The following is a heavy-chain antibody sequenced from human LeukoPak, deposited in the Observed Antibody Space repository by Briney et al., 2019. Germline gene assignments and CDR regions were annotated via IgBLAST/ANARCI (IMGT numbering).Heavy chain of an antibody. J-gene: IGHJ4*02. CDR1: GGSISSGGYY. CDR3: ARDKSNWGSNYFDY. Sequence: PSETLSLTCTVSGGSISSGGYYWSWIRQPPGKGLEWIGYIYHSGSTYYNPSLKSRVTISVDRSKNQFSLKLSSVTAADTAVYYCARDKSNWGSNYFDYWGQGTLVTVSS. CDR2: IYHSGST. D-gene: IGHD7-27*01. V-gene: IGHV4-30-2*01.